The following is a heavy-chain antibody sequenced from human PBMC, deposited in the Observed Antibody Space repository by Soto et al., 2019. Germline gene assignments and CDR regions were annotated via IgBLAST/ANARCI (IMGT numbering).Heavy chain of an antibody. D-gene: IGHD4-17*01. Sequence: LSLTCTVSGGSISSYYWSWIRQPAGKGLEWVSYITSSSDAIYYAASVKGRFTVSRDNAKNSLYLQMNSLRAEDTAVYYCAILDFGDYLLSYGVDVWGQGTTVTVSS. J-gene: IGHJ6*02. V-gene: IGHV3-11*04. CDR2: ITSSSDAI. CDR3: AILDFGDYLLSYGVDV. CDR1: GGSISSYY.